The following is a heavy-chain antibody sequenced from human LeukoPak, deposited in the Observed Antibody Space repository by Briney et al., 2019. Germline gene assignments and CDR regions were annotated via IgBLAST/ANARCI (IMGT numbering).Heavy chain of an antibody. CDR2: IKSKTDGGTT. CDR3: VRERPYFDY. D-gene: IGHD3-10*01. V-gene: IGHV3-15*01. Sequence: GGSLRLSCAASGFTFNNAWMSWVRQAPGKGLEWVGRIKSKTDGGTTHYAAPVKGRFTISRDDSKNTLSLQMNSLKTEDTAVYYCVRERPYFDYWGQGTLVTVSS. CDR1: GFTFNNAW. J-gene: IGHJ4*02.